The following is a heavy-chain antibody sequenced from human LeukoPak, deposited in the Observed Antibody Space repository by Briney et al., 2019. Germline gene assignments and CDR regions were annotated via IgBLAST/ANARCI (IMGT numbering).Heavy chain of an antibody. D-gene: IGHD1-1*01. CDR2: ISSSSYI. Sequence: GSLRLSCAASGFTFSSYSMNWVRHAPGKGLEWVSSISSSSYIYYADSVKGRFTISRDNAKNSLYLQMNSLRAEDTAVYYCARGKNWNDVFDYWGQGTLVTVSA. CDR1: GFTFSSYS. CDR3: ARGKNWNDVFDY. J-gene: IGHJ4*02. V-gene: IGHV3-21*01.